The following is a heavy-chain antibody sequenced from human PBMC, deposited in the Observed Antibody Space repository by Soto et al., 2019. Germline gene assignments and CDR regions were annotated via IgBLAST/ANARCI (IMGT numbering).Heavy chain of an antibody. J-gene: IGHJ6*02. V-gene: IGHV3-53*01. CDR1: GFTVSSNY. Sequence: GGSLRLSCAASGFTVSSNYMSWVRQAPGKGLEWVSVIYSGGSTYYADSVKGRFTISRDNSKNTLYLQMNSLRAEDTAVYYCARDLAHCISTSCYYYYGMDVWGQGTTVTVSS. D-gene: IGHD2-2*01. CDR2: IYSGGST. CDR3: ARDLAHCISTSCYYYYGMDV.